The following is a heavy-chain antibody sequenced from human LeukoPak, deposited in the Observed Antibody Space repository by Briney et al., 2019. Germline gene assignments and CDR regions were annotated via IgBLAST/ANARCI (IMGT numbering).Heavy chain of an antibody. D-gene: IGHD2-2*01. CDR3: ARESDCSSTSCYLGY. V-gene: IGHV1-2*02. CDR2: INPNSGGT. CDR1: GYTFTGYY. J-gene: IGHJ4*02. Sequence: GASVKVSCKASGYTFTGYYMHWVRQAPGQGLEWMGWINPNSGGTNYAQKFQGRVAMTRDTSISTAYMELSRLRSDDTAVYYCARESDCSSTSCYLGYWGQGTLVTVSS.